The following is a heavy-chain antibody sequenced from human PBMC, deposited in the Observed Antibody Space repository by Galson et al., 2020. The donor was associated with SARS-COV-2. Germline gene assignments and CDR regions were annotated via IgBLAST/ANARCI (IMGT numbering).Heavy chain of an antibody. CDR2: IYPGDSDT. V-gene: IGHV5-51*01. J-gene: IGHJ4*02. Sequence: GESLKISCKGSGYSFTSYWIGWVRQMPGKGLEWMGIIYPGDSDTRYSPSFQGQVTISADKSISTAYLQWSSLKASDTAMYYCARHGGACSGGSCGPDYWGQGTLVTVSS. CDR1: GYSFTSYW. CDR3: ARHGGACSGGSCGPDY. D-gene: IGHD2-15*01.